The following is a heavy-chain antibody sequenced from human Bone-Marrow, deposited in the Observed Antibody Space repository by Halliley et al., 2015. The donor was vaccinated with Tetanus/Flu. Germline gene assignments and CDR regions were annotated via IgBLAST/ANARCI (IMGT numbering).Heavy chain of an antibody. CDR1: GFTFSNFA. CDR2: ISASGDGT. J-gene: IGHJ6*02. Sequence: SLRLSCVASGFTFSNFAMTWVRQPPGKGLEWVSGISASGDGTYYADSVKGRLTISRDNFNNTLYLQINSLRVDDTAIYYCAKDRNPYGLGVWGQGNTVTVS. CDR3: AKDRNPYGLGV. V-gene: IGHV3-23*01.